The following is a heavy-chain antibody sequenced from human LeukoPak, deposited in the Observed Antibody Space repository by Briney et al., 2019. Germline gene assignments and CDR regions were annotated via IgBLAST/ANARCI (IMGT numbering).Heavy chain of an antibody. V-gene: IGHV1-69*01. D-gene: IGHD3-22*01. CDR2: IIPIFGTA. CDR1: GGTFSSYA. Sequence: ASVKVSCKASGGTFSSYAISWVRQAPGQGLEWMGGIIPIFGTANYAQKFLGRVTITADESTSTAYMELSSLRSEDTAVYYCASGTYYYDSSGSEGPEYFQHWGQGTLVTVSS. CDR3: ASGTYYYDSSGSEGPEYFQH. J-gene: IGHJ1*01.